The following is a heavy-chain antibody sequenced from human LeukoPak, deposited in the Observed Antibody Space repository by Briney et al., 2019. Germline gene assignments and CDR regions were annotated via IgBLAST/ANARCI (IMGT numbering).Heavy chain of an antibody. CDR1: GFLFSNYE. CDR2: VSSSGFIT. V-gene: IGHV3-48*03. CDR3: ARDRGSYYNFDQ. Sequence: PGGSMRLSCVASGFLFSNYEMNWVRQAPGKGLEWVAYVSSSGFITYYADSVKGRFTISRDNANSSLYLQMNTLRADDTAIYYCARDRGSYYNFDQWGQGPLVTVSS. J-gene: IGHJ4*02. D-gene: IGHD3-10*01.